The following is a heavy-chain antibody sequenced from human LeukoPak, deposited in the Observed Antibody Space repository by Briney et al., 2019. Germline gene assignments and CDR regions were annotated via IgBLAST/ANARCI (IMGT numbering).Heavy chain of an antibody. CDR1: GFTFSSYW. J-gene: IGHJ4*02. Sequence: GGSVRLSCAASGFTFSSYWMHWVRQAPGKGLVWVSRINSDGSSTSYADSVKGRFTISRDNAKNTLYLQMNSLRAEDTAVYYCARGRPRYSSGWYSDYWGRGTLVTVSS. CDR3: ARGRPRYSSGWYSDY. V-gene: IGHV3-74*01. D-gene: IGHD6-19*01. CDR2: INSDGSST.